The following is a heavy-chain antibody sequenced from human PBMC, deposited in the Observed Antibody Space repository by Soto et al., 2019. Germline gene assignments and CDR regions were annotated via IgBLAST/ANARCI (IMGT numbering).Heavy chain of an antibody. CDR3: ATVPWTAAAS. V-gene: IGHV3-7*01. D-gene: IGHD6-13*01. CDR1: GFTFSSNW. J-gene: IGHJ5*02. CDR2: IKPDGSEQ. Sequence: VQLEESGGGLVQPGGSLRLSCAASGFTFSSNWMNWVRQAPGKGLEWVATIKPDGSEQDYVESVKGRFTISRDNARNSVHLQMNSLRAEDTAVYYCATVPWTAAASWGQGTLVTVSS.